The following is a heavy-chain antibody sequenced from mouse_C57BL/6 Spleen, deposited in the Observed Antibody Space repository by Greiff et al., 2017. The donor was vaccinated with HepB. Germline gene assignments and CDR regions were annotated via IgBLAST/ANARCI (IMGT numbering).Heavy chain of an antibody. J-gene: IGHJ3*01. CDR3: ARHLYYDYDGAWFAY. V-gene: IGHV5-6*01. Sequence: EVKLMESGGDLVKPGGSLKLSCAASGFTFSSYGMSWVRQTPDKRLEWVATISSGGSYTYYPDSVKGRFTISRDNAKNTLYLQMSSLKSEDTAMYYCARHLYYDYDGAWFAYWGQGTLVTVSA. CDR2: ISSGGSYT. D-gene: IGHD2-4*01. CDR1: GFTFSSYG.